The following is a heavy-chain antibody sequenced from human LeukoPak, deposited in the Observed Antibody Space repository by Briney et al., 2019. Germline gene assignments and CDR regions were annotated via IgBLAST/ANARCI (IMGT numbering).Heavy chain of an antibody. V-gene: IGHV4-31*03. CDR3: ATSRHSGCYYVLDF. J-gene: IGHJ4*02. CDR1: GGSISSGGYY. D-gene: IGHD1-26*01. Sequence: SETLSLTCTVSGGSISSGGYYWSWIRQHPGKGLEWIGYIYNSEGTYYNPSLKSRVTISADTSKNHFSLRLSSVTAADTAVYYCATSRHSGCYYVLDFWGQGTLVTVSS. CDR2: IYNSEGT.